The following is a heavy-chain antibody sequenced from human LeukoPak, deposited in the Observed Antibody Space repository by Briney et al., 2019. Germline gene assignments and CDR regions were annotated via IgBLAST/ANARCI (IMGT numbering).Heavy chain of an antibody. Sequence: GGSLRLSCAASGFTFSSYAMSWVRQAPGKGLEWVSSISSSSSYIYYADSVKGRFTISRDNAKNSLYLQMNSLRAEDTAVYYCARDNYGSRAAGWGQGTLVTVSS. V-gene: IGHV3-21*01. CDR3: ARDNYGSRAAG. J-gene: IGHJ4*02. D-gene: IGHD4-17*01. CDR1: GFTFSSYA. CDR2: ISSSSSYI.